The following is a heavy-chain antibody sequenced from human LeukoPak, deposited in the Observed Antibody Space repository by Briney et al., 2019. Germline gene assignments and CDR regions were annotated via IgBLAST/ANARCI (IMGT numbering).Heavy chain of an antibody. Sequence: GGSLRLSCAASGFTFSSYGMHWVRQAPGKGLEWVSVISGSGGTTYYADSVKGRFTISRDNSKNTVYLQMSSLRAEDTAVYYCAKDRVGYYDSSGFYLDAFDIWGQGTMVTVSP. CDR2: ISGSGGTT. D-gene: IGHD3-22*01. J-gene: IGHJ3*02. CDR3: AKDRVGYYDSSGFYLDAFDI. V-gene: IGHV3-23*01. CDR1: GFTFSSYG.